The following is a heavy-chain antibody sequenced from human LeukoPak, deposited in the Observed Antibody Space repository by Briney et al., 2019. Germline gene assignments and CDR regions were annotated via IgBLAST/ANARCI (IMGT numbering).Heavy chain of an antibody. D-gene: IGHD3-10*02. CDR2: ISSSGSTI. Sequence: GGSLTLSCEDSGFTFRSYEMNWVRQAPGKGLEWVSYISSSGSTIYYADSVKGRFTISRDNAKNSLYLQMNSLRAEDTAVYYCAELGITMIGGVWGKGTTVTISS. CDR3: AELGITMIGGV. CDR1: GFTFRSYE. V-gene: IGHV3-48*03. J-gene: IGHJ6*04.